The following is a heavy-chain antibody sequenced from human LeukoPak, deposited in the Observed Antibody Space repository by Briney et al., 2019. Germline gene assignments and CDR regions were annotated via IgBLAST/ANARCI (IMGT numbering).Heavy chain of an antibody. D-gene: IGHD3-3*01. CDR2: ISGSGGST. CDR1: GFTFSSYA. J-gene: IGHJ5*02. Sequence: GGSLRLSCAASGFTFSSYAMSWVRQAPGKGLEWVSAISGSGGSTYYADSVKGRFTISRDNAKNSLYLQMNSLRDEDTAVYYCARDIWSGQNWFDPWGQGTLVTVSS. CDR3: ARDIWSGQNWFDP. V-gene: IGHV3-23*01.